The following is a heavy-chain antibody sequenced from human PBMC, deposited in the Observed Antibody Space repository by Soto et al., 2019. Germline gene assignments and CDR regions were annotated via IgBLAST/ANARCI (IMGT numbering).Heavy chain of an antibody. CDR1: GGSISSGGYS. Sequence: QLQLQESGSGLGKPSQTLSLTCAVSGGSISSGGYSWSWIRQPPGKGLEWIGYIYHSGSTYYNPSHKSRVTISVDRSKNQFSLKLSSVTAADTAVYYCARVPDRWGQGTLVTVSS. CDR3: ARVPDR. V-gene: IGHV4-30-2*01. J-gene: IGHJ5*02. D-gene: IGHD2-2*01. CDR2: IYHSGST.